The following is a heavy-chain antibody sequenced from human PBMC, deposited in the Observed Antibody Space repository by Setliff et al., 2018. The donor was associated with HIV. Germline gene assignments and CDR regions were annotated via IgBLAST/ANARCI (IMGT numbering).Heavy chain of an antibody. D-gene: IGHD3-22*01. CDR2: ISGSGGST. CDR3: ARDTTDDNSIFPY. CDR1: GGSFSGYY. J-gene: IGHJ4*02. V-gene: IGHV3-23*01. Sequence: ETLSLTCSVSGGSFSGYYWSWIRQAPGKGLEWVSAISGSGGSTYYADSVKGRFTISRDNSKNTLYLQMNSLRAEDTAVYYCARDTTDDNSIFPYWGQGTLVTVSS.